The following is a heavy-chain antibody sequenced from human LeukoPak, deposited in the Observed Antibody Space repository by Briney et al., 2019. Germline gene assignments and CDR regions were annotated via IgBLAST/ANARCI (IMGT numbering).Heavy chain of an antibody. Sequence: GGSLRLSCAASGFTFGSPWMHWVCQAPGKGLVWVSRINSDGSATAYADSVKGRFTISRDNAENTLYLQMNSLRAEDTAVYYCARGTAGYHSSYFDYWGQGTLVTVSS. J-gene: IGHJ4*02. CDR3: ARGTAGYHSSYFDY. CDR2: INSDGSAT. CDR1: GFTFGSPW. D-gene: IGHD3-16*02. V-gene: IGHV3-74*01.